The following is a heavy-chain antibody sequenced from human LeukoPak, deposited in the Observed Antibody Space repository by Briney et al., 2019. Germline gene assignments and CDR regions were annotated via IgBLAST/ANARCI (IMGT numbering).Heavy chain of an antibody. CDR1: VCIFIHHW. V-gene: IGHV3-74*01. CDR2: IIGEGCST. Sequence: PGGSVRLTFVGTVCIFIHHWMHWLRQPASKGLEWVARIIGEGCSTIYVDSVKGRFTISRHNAENTMYLQMNSFRAEDTAVYYWTRRVSATRWFDPWGQGTLVTVPS. D-gene: IGHD2-15*01. CDR3: TRRVSATRWFDP. J-gene: IGHJ5*02.